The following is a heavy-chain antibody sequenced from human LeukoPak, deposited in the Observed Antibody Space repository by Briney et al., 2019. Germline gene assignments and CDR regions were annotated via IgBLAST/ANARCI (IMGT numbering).Heavy chain of an antibody. Sequence: SETLSLTCTVSAGSISSYYWSWIRQPPGKGLEWIGYIYYSGSTYYNPSLKSRVTISVDTSKNQFSLKLSSVTAADTAVYYCARTTTYYDRVDAFDIWGQGTMVTVSS. D-gene: IGHD3-9*01. J-gene: IGHJ3*02. CDR1: AGSISSYY. V-gene: IGHV4-59*12. CDR2: IYYSGST. CDR3: ARTTTYYDRVDAFDI.